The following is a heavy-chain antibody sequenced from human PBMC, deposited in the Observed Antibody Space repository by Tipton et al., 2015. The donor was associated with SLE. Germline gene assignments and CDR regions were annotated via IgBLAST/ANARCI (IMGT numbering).Heavy chain of an antibody. J-gene: IGHJ5*02. CDR3: ARGGLWFGSSWFAP. CDR1: DGSISSGNYY. D-gene: IGHD3-10*01. Sequence: TLSLTCTVSDGSISSGNYYWSWIRQPAGKGLEWIGHIFTSGSTIYNPSLRSRVTISRDTSKNQFSLKLTSVTAADTAVYYCARGGLWFGSSWFAPWGQGTLVTVSS. V-gene: IGHV4-61*09. CDR2: IFTSGST.